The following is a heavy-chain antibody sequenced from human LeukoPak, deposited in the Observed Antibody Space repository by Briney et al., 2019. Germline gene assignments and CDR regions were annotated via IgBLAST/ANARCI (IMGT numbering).Heavy chain of an antibody. Sequence: TGGSLRLSCAASGFTFSSYAMSWVRQAPGKGMEWVSAISGSGGSTYYADSVKGRFTISRDNSKNTLYLQMNSLRAEDTAVSYCAKMQKPGIAAAVDGWGQGTLVTVSS. CDR1: GFTFSSYA. CDR2: ISGSGGST. D-gene: IGHD6-13*01. CDR3: AKMQKPGIAAAVDG. V-gene: IGHV3-23*01. J-gene: IGHJ4*02.